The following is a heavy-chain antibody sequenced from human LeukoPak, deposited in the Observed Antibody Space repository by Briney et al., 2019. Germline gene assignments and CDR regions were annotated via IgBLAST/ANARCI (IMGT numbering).Heavy chain of an antibody. CDR2: IYYSGST. Sequence: PSETLSLTCIVSGGSISSHYWSWIRQPPGKGLEWIGYIYYSGSTNYNPSLKSRVTISVDTSKNQFSLKLSSVTAADTAVYYCAREGVLLRYFDWFDPWGQGTLVTVSS. V-gene: IGHV4-59*11. J-gene: IGHJ5*02. D-gene: IGHD3-9*01. CDR1: GGSISSHY. CDR3: AREGVLLRYFDWFDP.